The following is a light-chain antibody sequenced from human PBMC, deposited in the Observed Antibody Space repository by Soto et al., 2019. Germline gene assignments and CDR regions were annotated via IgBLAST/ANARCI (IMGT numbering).Light chain of an antibody. J-gene: IGKJ3*01. V-gene: IGKV1-12*01. Sequence: DIQMNQSPSCASAHVGDSVTIAGRARQGSGGWLAWYQQKPGKAPKLLIYATSRLQSGVPSRFSGSGSRTDFTLSISGLRPEDVATYFCQQGHSLFTFGPENKVDTK. CDR2: ATS. CDR3: QQGHSLFT. CDR1: QGSGGW.